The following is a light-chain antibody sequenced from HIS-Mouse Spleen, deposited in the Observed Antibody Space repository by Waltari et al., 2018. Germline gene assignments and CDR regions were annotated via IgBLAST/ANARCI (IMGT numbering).Light chain of an antibody. CDR2: DVS. CDR1: SSDVGGYNY. Sequence: QSALTQPASVSGSPGQSITISCTGTSSDVGGYNYVPWYQQHPGKAPKLLIYDVSNRPPGVSNRFAGSNSGNTASLTISGLQAEDEADYYCSSYTSSSTLVFGGGTKLTVL. V-gene: IGLV2-14*03. CDR3: SSYTSSSTLV. J-gene: IGLJ3*02.